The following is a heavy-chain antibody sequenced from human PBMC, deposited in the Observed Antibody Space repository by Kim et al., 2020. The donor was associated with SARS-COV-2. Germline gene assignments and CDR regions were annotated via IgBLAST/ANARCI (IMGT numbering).Heavy chain of an antibody. CDR3: ARAYYDSSGYYFDY. Sequence: GGSLRLSCAASGFTFSSYAMHWVRQAPGKGLEWVAVISYDGSNKYYADSVKGRFTISRDNSKNTLYLQMNSLRAEDTAVYYCARAYYDSSGYYFDYWGQGTLVTVSS. J-gene: IGHJ4*02. V-gene: IGHV3-30*04. D-gene: IGHD3-22*01. CDR1: GFTFSSYA. CDR2: ISYDGSNK.